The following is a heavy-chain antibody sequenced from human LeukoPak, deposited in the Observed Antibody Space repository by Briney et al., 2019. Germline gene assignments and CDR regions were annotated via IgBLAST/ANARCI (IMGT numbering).Heavy chain of an antibody. Sequence: GASVKVSCKASGYTFTGYYMHWVRQAPGQGLEWMGWINPNSGGTNYAQKFQGRVTMTGDTSISTAYMELSRLRSDDTAVYYCARGLYYDSSGYYHSWLPHYYFDYWGQGTLVTVSS. CDR2: INPNSGGT. V-gene: IGHV1-2*02. CDR1: GYTFTGYY. D-gene: IGHD3-22*01. J-gene: IGHJ4*02. CDR3: ARGLYYDSSGYYHSWLPHYYFDY.